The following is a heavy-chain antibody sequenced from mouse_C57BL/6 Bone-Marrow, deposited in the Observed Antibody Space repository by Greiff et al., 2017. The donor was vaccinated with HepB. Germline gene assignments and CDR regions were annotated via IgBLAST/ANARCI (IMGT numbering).Heavy chain of an antibody. J-gene: IGHJ2*01. D-gene: IGHD2-1*01. CDR2: SYPGDGDT. CDR1: GYAFSSSW. Sequence: VKLMESGPELVKPGASVKISCKASGYAFSSSWMNWVKQRPGKGLEWIGRSYPGDGDTNYNGKFKGKATLTADKSSSTAYMQLSSLTSEDSAVYFCAVYGNYDYWGQGTTLTVSS. CDR3: AVYGNYDY. V-gene: IGHV1-82*01.